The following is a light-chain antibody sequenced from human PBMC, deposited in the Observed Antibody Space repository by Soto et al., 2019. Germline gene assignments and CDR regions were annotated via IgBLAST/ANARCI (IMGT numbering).Light chain of an antibody. J-gene: IGLJ1*01. CDR1: RSKIGAGYN. CDR2: GSS. CDR3: QSYDSSLSGYV. Sequence: QSVLTQPPSVSGAPGQRLTISCTGRRSKIGAGYNVRWYRQRPGTSSTLLVEGSSNWPSGVPDRFSGSKSGTSASLAITGLQAEDEADYYCQSYDSSLSGYVFGTGTKVPVL. V-gene: IGLV1-40*01.